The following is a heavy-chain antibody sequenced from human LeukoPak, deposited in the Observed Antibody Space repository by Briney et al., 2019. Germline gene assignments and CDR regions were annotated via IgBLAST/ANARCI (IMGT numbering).Heavy chain of an antibody. V-gene: IGHV3-30-3*01. CDR2: ISYDGSNK. CDR1: GFTFSSYA. D-gene: IGHD4-23*01. CDR3: AKETTVVTPDY. Sequence: GGSLRLSCAASGFTFSSYAMHWVRQAPGKGLEWVAVISYDGSNKYYADSVKGRFTISRDNSKNTLYLQMNSLRAEDTAVYYCAKETTVVTPDYWGQGTLVTVSS. J-gene: IGHJ4*02.